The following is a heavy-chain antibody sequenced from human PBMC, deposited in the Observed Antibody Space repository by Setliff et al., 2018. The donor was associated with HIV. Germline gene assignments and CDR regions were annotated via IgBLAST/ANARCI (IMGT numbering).Heavy chain of an antibody. V-gene: IGHV4-34*01. CDR2: INHSGST. Sequence: PSETLSLTCAVYGGSFSGYYWSWIRQPPGKGLEWIGEINHSGSTNYNPSLKSRVTILVDTSKNQFSLKLSSVTAADTAVYYCARSPVGTPEYYFDYWGQGALVTVSS. J-gene: IGHJ4*02. D-gene: IGHD1-26*01. CDR1: GGSFSGYY. CDR3: ARSPVGTPEYYFDY.